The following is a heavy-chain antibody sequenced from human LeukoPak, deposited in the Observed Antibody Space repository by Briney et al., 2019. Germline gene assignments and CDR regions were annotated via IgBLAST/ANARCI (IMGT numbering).Heavy chain of an antibody. J-gene: IGHJ4*02. CDR3: ATLTGPALFDY. V-gene: IGHV3-30-3*01. D-gene: IGHD1-14*01. Sequence: GGSLRLSCAASGFTFSSYAMHWVRQAPGKGLEWVAVISYDGSNKYYADSVKGRFTISRDNSKNTLYLQMNSLRAEDTAVYYCATLTGPALFDYWGQGTLVTVSS. CDR1: GFTFSSYA. CDR2: ISYDGSNK.